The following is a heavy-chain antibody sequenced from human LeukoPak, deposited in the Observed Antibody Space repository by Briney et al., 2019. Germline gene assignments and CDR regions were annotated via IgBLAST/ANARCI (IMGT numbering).Heavy chain of an antibody. D-gene: IGHD2-15*01. V-gene: IGHV3-33*01. CDR3: ARERWHCRGNDCYSVYYYGLDV. J-gene: IGHJ6*02. Sequence: GGSLRLSCAASGFTFSSYGMHWVRQAPGKGLEWVAVIWYDGSNKYYADSVKGRFTISRDNSKNTLYLQMNSLRAEDTAVYYCARERWHCRGNDCYSVYYYGLDVWGQGTTVTVSS. CDR2: IWYDGSNK. CDR1: GFTFSSYG.